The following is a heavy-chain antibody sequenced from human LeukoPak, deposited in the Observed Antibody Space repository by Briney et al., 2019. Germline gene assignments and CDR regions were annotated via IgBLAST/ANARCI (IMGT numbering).Heavy chain of an antibody. CDR3: ARVVYVDTAMVFDY. D-gene: IGHD5-18*01. J-gene: IGHJ4*02. CDR2: IYYSGST. Sequence: PSETLSLTCTVSGGSISSGDYYWSWIRQPPGKGLEWIGYIYYSGSTYYNPSLKSRVTISVDTSKNQFSLKLSSVTAADTAVYYCARVVYVDTAMVFDYWGQGTLVTVSS. V-gene: IGHV4-30-4*01. CDR1: GGSISSGDYY.